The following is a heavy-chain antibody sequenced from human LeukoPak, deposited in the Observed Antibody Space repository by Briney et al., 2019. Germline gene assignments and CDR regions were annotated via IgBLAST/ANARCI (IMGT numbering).Heavy chain of an antibody. CDR1: GFTFSGYW. V-gene: IGHV3-74*01. CDR3: ARVGASVGAIDY. J-gene: IGHJ4*02. CDR2: IKSDGSIT. D-gene: IGHD1-26*01. Sequence: GGSLSLSCAASGFTFSGYWMHWVRQDPGKGLVWVSRIKSDGSITSYADSVKGRFTISRDNAKNTLYLQMNSLRAEDTAVYYCARVGASVGAIDYWGQGTLVTVSS.